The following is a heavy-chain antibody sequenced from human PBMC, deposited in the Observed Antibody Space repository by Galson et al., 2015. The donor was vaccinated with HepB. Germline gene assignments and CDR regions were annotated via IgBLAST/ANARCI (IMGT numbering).Heavy chain of an antibody. Sequence: SLRLSCAASGFTFGSFGMHWVRQAPGKGLEWVAHIWYDGSHKDYADSVKGRFTISRDNSRDTLYLQMNSLRAEDTAVYYCARDFSGYHLRDICYFDYWGQGTLVPVSS. J-gene: IGHJ4*02. CDR2: IWYDGSHK. V-gene: IGHV3-33*01. D-gene: IGHD5-12*01. CDR3: ARDFSGYHLRDICYFDY. CDR1: GFTFGSFG.